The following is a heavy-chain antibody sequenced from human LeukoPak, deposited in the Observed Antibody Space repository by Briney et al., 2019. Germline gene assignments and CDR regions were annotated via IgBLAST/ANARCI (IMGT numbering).Heavy chain of an antibody. V-gene: IGHV3-66*01. CDR2: IYSGGST. Sequence: GGSLRLSCAVSGFILSSFEMNWVRQAPGKGLEWVSVIYSGGSTYYADSVKGRFTISRDNSKNTVYLQMNSLRAEDTAVYYCARESSGWLQLFDYWGQGTLVTVSS. CDR1: GFILSSFE. D-gene: IGHD5-24*01. J-gene: IGHJ4*02. CDR3: ARESSGWLQLFDY.